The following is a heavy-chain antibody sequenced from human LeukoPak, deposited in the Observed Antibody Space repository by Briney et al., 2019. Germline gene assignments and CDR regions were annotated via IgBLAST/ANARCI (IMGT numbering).Heavy chain of an antibody. J-gene: IGHJ4*02. CDR3: ARHYGDYRLDY. CDR2: IYYSGST. V-gene: IGHV4-61*01. CDR1: GGSVSSGSYY. D-gene: IGHD4-17*01. Sequence: SETLSLTCTVSGGSVSSGSYYWSWIRQPPGKGLEWIGYIYYSGSTNYNPSLKSRVTISVDTSKNQFSLKLSSVTAADTAVYYCARHYGDYRLDYWGQGTLVTVSS.